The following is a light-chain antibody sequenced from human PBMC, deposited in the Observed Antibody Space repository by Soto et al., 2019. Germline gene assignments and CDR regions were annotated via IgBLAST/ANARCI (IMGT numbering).Light chain of an antibody. V-gene: IGLV1-51*01. CDR2: ENS. CDR1: SSNIENNY. Sequence: QSVLTQPPSVSAAAGQKVSISCSGSSSNIENNYVSWYRQVPGTAPKLLIYENSQRPSGIPDRFSGSKSGTSATLGITGLQTGDEADYYCATWDSSLSGMVFGGGTKVTVL. J-gene: IGLJ2*01. CDR3: ATWDSSLSGMV.